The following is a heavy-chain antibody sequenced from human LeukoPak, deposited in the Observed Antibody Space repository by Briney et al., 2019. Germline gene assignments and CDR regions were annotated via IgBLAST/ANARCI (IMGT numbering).Heavy chain of an antibody. D-gene: IGHD3-10*01. CDR1: GFTFSNYA. CDR3: AKEAREYGYYFGY. J-gene: IGHJ4*02. V-gene: IGHV3-23*01. Sequence: GGSLKLSCAASGFTFSNYAMSWVRQAPGKGLEWVSAISGSGNSRYHADSVKGRFTISRDNSKNTLYLQMNSLRAEDTAVYYCAKEAREYGYYFGYWGQGTQVTVSS. CDR2: ISGSGNSR.